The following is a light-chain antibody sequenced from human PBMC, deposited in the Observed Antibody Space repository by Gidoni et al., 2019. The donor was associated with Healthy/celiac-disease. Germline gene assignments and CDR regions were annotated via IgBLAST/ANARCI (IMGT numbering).Light chain of an antibody. V-gene: IGKV3-11*01. CDR2: DAS. CDR3: QQRSNWPPQGT. CDR1: QSVSSY. J-gene: IGKJ4*01. Sequence: EIVLTQSPATLSLSPGERATLSCRASQSVSSYLAWYQQKPGQAPRLLIYDASNRATGIPARFSGSGSGTDFTLTISSLGPEDFAVSSCQQRSNWPPQGTFGGGTKVEIK.